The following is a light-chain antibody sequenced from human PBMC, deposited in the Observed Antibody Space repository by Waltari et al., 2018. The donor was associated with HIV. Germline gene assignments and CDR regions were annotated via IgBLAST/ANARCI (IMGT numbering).Light chain of an antibody. CDR1: QDISNK. CDR2: DAS. CDR3: QQYDDLPFT. J-gene: IGKJ3*01. Sequence: DIRMTQSPSSLSAPMGASVTMTCPANQDISNKLNWYQQKTGEAPKLLIYDASVLETGISSRFSGSGSGTNFTLTITNPQPEDVATYFCQQYDDLPFTFGPGTKV. V-gene: IGKV1-33*01.